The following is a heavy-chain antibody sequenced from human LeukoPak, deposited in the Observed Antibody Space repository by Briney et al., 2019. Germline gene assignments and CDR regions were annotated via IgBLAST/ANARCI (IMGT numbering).Heavy chain of an antibody. J-gene: IGHJ4*02. CDR1: GFTFSSYW. D-gene: IGHD3-3*01. V-gene: IGHV3-21*01. CDR3: ARARDREYYDFWSGYYADFDY. Sequence: GGSLRLSCAASGFTFSSYWMNWARQAPGKGLEWVSSISSSSSYIYYADSVKGRFTISRDNAKNSLYLQMNSLRAEDTAVYYCARARDREYYDFWSGYYADFDYWGQGTLVTVSS. CDR2: ISSSSSYI.